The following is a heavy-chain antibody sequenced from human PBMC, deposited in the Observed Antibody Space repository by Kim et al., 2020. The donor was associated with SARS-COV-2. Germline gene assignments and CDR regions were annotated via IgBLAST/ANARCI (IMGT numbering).Heavy chain of an antibody. V-gene: IGHV3-30*18. J-gene: IGHJ4*02. CDR2: ISYDGSNK. CDR1: GFTFSSYG. CDR3: AKDHRYGSRSY. Sequence: GGSLRLSCAASGFTFSSYGMHWVRQAPGKGLEWVAVISYDGSNKYYADSVKGRFIISRDNSKNTLYLQMNSLRAEDTAVYYCAKDHRYGSRSYWGQGTL. D-gene: IGHD3-10*01.